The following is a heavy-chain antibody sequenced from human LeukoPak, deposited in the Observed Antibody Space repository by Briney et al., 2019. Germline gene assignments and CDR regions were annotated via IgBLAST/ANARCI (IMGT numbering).Heavy chain of an antibody. CDR1: GFTFSDYY. D-gene: IGHD3-16*02. V-gene: IGHV3-15*01. CDR3: TTGRHDYVWGSYRPNYYFDY. CDR2: IKSKTDGGTT. Sequence: PGGSLRLSCAASGFTFSDYYMSWIRQAPGKGLEWVGRIKSKTDGGTTDYAAPVKGRFTISRDDSKNTLYLQMNSLKTEDTAVYYCTTGRHDYVWGSYRPNYYFDYWGQGTLVTVSS. J-gene: IGHJ4*02.